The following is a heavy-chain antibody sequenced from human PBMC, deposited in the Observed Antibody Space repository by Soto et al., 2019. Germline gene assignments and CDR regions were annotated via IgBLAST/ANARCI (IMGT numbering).Heavy chain of an antibody. CDR3: ARADYSQYYYYYYGMDV. V-gene: IGHV3-33*01. CDR1: GFTFSSYA. D-gene: IGHD4-4*01. Sequence: QVQLVESGGGVVQPGRSLRLSCAASGFTFSSYAMHWVRQAPGKGLEWVAVIWYDGTNKYYADSVKGRFTISRDNSKNTLYLQMNSLRAEDTAVYYCARADYSQYYYYYYGMDVWGQGTTVTVSS. J-gene: IGHJ6*02. CDR2: IWYDGTNK.